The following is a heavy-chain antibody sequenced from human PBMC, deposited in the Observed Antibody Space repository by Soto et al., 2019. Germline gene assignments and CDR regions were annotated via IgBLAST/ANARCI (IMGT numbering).Heavy chain of an antibody. J-gene: IGHJ4*02. D-gene: IGHD3-22*01. CDR2: INHSGST. CDR3: ARGLRYDSSGYRYFDY. Sequence: PSETLSLTCAVYGGSFSGYYWSWIRQPPGKGLEWIGEINHSGSTNYNPSLKSRVTTSVDTSKNQFSLKLSSVTAADTAVYYCARGLRYDSSGYRYFDYWGQGTLVTVSS. CDR1: GGSFSGYY. V-gene: IGHV4-34*01.